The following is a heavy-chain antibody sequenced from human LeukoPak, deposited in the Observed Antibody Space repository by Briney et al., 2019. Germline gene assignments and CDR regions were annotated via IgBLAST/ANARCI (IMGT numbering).Heavy chain of an antibody. Sequence: SETLSLTCTVSGYSISSGYYWGWIRQPPGKGLAWIGSIYHSGSTYYNPSLKSRATISVDTSKNQFSLKLSSVSAPHTVVYYWGRDLGPGDYQPLTWGQGTLVTVSS. J-gene: IGHJ4*02. CDR1: GYSISSGYY. CDR3: GRDLGPGDYQPLT. D-gene: IGHD2-2*01. V-gene: IGHV4-38-2*02. CDR2: IYHSGST.